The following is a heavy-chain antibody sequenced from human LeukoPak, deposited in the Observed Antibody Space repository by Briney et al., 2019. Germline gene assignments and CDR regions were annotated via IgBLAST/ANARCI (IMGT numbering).Heavy chain of an antibody. CDR2: INYSGST. CDR1: GGSISSSSYY. Sequence: PSETLSLTCTVSGGSISSSSYYWGWIRQPPGKGLEWIGSINYSGSTYYNPSLKSRVTISVDTSKNQFSLKLSSVTAADMAVYYCARAQPPPDRYDFWSGYYPGVYAFDIWGQGTMVTVSS. J-gene: IGHJ3*02. D-gene: IGHD3-3*01. CDR3: ARAQPPPDRYDFWSGYYPGVYAFDI. V-gene: IGHV4-39*07.